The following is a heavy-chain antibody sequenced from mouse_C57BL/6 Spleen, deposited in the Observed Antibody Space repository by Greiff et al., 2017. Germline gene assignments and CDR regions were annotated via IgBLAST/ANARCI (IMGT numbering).Heavy chain of an antibody. V-gene: IGHV5-17*01. J-gene: IGHJ4*01. CDR3: ARRNWDGYAMDY. CDR1: GFTFSDYG. CDR2: ISSGSSTI. D-gene: IGHD4-1*01. Sequence: EVQRVESGGGLVKPGGSLKLSCAASGFTFSDYGMHWVRQAPEKGLEWVAYISSGSSTIYYADTVKGRFTISRDNAKNTLFLQMTSLRSEDTDMYYCARRNWDGYAMDYWGQGTSVTVSS.